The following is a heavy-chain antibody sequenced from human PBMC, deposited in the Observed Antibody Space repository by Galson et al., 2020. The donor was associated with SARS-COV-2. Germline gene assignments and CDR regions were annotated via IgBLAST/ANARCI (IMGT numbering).Heavy chain of an antibody. CDR3: ARGGGANYGEGY. CDR2: INTDDST. Sequence: QLGESLKISCAASGFTVNSNYMGWVRQAPGKGLEWVSLINTDDSTYYADSVRGRFPISRDNSKNTLYLQMNSLTGDDTAFYYCARGGGANYGEGYWGQGTLVTVSS. CDR1: GFTVNSNY. D-gene: IGHD4-17*01. V-gene: IGHV3-66*02. J-gene: IGHJ4*02.